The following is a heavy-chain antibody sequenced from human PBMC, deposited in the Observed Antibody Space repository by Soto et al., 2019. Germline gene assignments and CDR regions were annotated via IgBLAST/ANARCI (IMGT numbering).Heavy chain of an antibody. CDR2: INPSGGST. J-gene: IGHJ4*02. Sequence: GASVKVSCKASGYTFTSYYMPWVRQAPVQGLEWMGIINPSGGSTSYAQKFQGRVTMTRDTSTSTVYMEMSSLSSEDTAVYYCARAGVTLFGVVIHANCDYWGKGTPVTVSS. CDR1: GYTFTSYY. CDR3: ARAGVTLFGVVIHANCDY. V-gene: IGHV1-46*01. D-gene: IGHD3-3*01.